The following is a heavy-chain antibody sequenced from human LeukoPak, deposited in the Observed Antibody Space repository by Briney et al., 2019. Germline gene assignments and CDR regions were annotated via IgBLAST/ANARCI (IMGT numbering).Heavy chain of an antibody. CDR3: ARDAVTDVYDSSPNFFDS. CDR1: GFTFSNSW. V-gene: IGHV3-7*01. J-gene: IGHJ4*02. D-gene: IGHD2-8*01. CDR2: IKEDGSDK. Sequence: AGGSLRLSCLASGFTFSNSWMTWVRQAPGRGLEWVANIKEDGSDKQYVDSVKGRFTISRDNAKNSLYLQMNSLRAEDTAVYYCARDAVTDVYDSSPNFFDSWGQGTLVTVSS.